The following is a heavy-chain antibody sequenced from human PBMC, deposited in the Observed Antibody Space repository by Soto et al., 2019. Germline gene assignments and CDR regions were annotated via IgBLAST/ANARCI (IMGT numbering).Heavy chain of an antibody. CDR2: ITGRGSYT. J-gene: IGHJ4*02. V-gene: IGHV3-23*01. Sequence: EVHLLESGGGLVQPGGSLRLSCSASGFTFGNYGMSWVRQAPGKGLEWVSAITGRGSYTYYADSVRGRFTISRDNSKNTMSLQMNSLSAEDTAIHYCAKDRDGYTNQVDYWGQGTLVTVSS. CDR1: GFTFGNYG. D-gene: IGHD5-12*01. CDR3: AKDRDGYTNQVDY.